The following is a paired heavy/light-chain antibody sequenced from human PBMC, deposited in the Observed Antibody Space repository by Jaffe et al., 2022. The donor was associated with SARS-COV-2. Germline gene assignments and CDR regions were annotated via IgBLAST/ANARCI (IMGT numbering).Light chain of an antibody. CDR1: QDISNY. Sequence: DIQMTQSPSSLSASVGDRVTITCQASQDISNYLNWYQQKPGKAPKLLIYDASNLETGVPSRFSGSGSGTDFTFTISSLQPEDIATYYCQQYDNLPPAFGGGTKVEIK. CDR2: DAS. CDR3: QQYDNLPPA. J-gene: IGKJ4*01. V-gene: IGKV1-33*01.
Heavy chain of an antibody. V-gene: IGHV3-23*01. D-gene: IGHD4-17*01. Sequence: EVQLLESGGGLVQPGGSLRLSCAASGFTFSSYAMSWVRQAPGKGLEWVSAISGSGGSTYYADSVKGRFTISRDNSKNTLYLQMNSLRAEDTAVYYCAKDLRGLRDYGDYGGFFDYWGQGTLVTVSS. CDR3: AKDLRGLRDYGDYGGFFDY. J-gene: IGHJ4*02. CDR2: ISGSGGST. CDR1: GFTFSSYA.